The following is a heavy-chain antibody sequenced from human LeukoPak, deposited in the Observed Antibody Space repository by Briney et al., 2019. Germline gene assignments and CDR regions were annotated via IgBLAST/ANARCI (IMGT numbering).Heavy chain of an antibody. D-gene: IGHD2-2*02. Sequence: GGSLRLSCAASGFTFSSYGMNWVRQAPAKGLEWVAFIRYDGSNKYYADSVKGRFTISRDNSKNTLYLQMNSLRAEDTAVYYCARSRIYCSSTSCYNLVYYYYYMDVWGKGTTVTVSS. CDR1: GFTFSSYG. CDR2: IRYDGSNK. CDR3: ARSRIYCSSTSCYNLVYYYYYMDV. V-gene: IGHV3-30*02. J-gene: IGHJ6*03.